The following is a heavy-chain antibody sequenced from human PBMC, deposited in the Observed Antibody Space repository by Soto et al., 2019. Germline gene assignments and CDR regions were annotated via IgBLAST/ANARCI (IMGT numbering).Heavy chain of an antibody. CDR2: ISGSGGRT. J-gene: IGHJ6*02. CDR1: GFTFNSDA. Sequence: GGYPKISCAAPGFTFNSDAMGWVRQAPGKGLEWVSAISGSGGRTDYADSVKGRFTISRDNSKNTLYPQMNSLRVEDTAVYYSAKDYYGVDVWCQRTTVTV. V-gene: IGHV3-23*01. CDR3: AKDYYGVDV.